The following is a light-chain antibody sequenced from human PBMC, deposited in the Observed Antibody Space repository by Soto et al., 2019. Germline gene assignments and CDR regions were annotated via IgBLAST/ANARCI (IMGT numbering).Light chain of an antibody. Sequence: EIVLTQSPATLSLSPGERATLSCRASQSIRSNLAWYQHKPGQAPRLLIYDASNRATGIPGRFSGSGSGTDFTLTISNLQPEDFAVYYCQQRDNWPWTFGQGPKVEIK. CDR3: QQRDNWPWT. V-gene: IGKV3-11*01. J-gene: IGKJ1*01. CDR1: QSIRSN. CDR2: DAS.